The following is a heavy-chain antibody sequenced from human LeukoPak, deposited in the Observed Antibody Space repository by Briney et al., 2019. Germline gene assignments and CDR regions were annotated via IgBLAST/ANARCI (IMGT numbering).Heavy chain of an antibody. CDR2: ISSSGSPI. V-gene: IGHV3-48*03. Sequence: GGSLRLSCAASGFTFSSYEMNWVRQAPGKGLEWVSYISSSGSPIYYADSVKGRFTISRDNAKNSLYLQMNSLRAEDTAVYYCATPLGAGGYSYGFDYWGQGTLVTVSS. CDR1: GFTFSSYE. CDR3: ATPLGAGGYSYGFDY. J-gene: IGHJ4*02. D-gene: IGHD5-18*01.